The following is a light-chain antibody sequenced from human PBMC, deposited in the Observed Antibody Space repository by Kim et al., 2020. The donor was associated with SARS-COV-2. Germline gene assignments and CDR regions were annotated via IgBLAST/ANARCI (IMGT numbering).Light chain of an antibody. CDR1: SGQSSDA. CDR2: VNRDGSH. V-gene: IGLV4-69*01. J-gene: IGLJ3*02. CDR3: QTWDTGIRV. Sequence: ASVRLTCIVSSGQSSDAIAWHQQRPGKGPRFLMKVNRDGSHIKGDGIPDRFSGSTSGAERYLTNSSLQPEDEADYYWQTWDTGIRVFGGGTQLTV.